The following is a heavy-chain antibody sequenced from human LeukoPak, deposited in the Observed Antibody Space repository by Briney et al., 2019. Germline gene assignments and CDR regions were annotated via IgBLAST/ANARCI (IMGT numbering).Heavy chain of an antibody. CDR1: GGSISSYY. J-gene: IGHJ6*03. V-gene: IGHV4-59*08. D-gene: IGHD4-11*01. CDR2: IYYSGST. Sequence: PSETLSLTCTVSGGSISSYYWSWIRQPPGKELEWIGYIYYSGSTNYNPSLKSRVTISVDTSKNQFSLKLSSVTAADTAVYYCVVQTTVTTKVNYYYYYMDVWGKGTTVTVSS. CDR3: VVQTTVTTKVNYYYYYMDV.